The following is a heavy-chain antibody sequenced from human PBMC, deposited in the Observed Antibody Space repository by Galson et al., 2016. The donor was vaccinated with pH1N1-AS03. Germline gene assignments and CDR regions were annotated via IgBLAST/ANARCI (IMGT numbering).Heavy chain of an antibody. V-gene: IGHV1-18*01. D-gene: IGHD2-21*01. Sequence: SVKVSCKVSGYTFTSYGIIWVRQAPGQGLEWMGWISGYNGVTNSAQKLEGRVTLTADTSTGTAYMDLRSLRSDDTAVYYCASARSSHKDGDYWGQGTLVPVSS. CDR3: ASARSSHKDGDY. CDR1: GYTFTSYG. J-gene: IGHJ4*02. CDR2: ISGYNGVT.